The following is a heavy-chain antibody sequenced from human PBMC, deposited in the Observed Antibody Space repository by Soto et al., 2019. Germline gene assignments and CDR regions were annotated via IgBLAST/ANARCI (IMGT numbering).Heavy chain of an antibody. Sequence: GVLRLSCSVFGFTFSSYAMHWVRQAPGKGLQYVSSISSNGVSTYYADSVKGRFTISRDNSKNTLYLQMSSLRVEDTAVYYCVKDRYVDYWGQGTLVTVSS. CDR1: GFTFSSYA. J-gene: IGHJ4*02. V-gene: IGHV3-64D*06. CDR3: VKDRYVDY. CDR2: ISSNGVST.